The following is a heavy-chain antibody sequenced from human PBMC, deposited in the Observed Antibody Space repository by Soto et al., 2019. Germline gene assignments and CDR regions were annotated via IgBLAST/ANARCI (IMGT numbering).Heavy chain of an antibody. V-gene: IGHV4-34*01. CDR1: GGSFSGYY. D-gene: IGHD4-17*01. Sequence: SETLSLTCAVYGGSFSGYYWSWIRQPPGKGLEWIGEINHSGSTNYNPSLKSRVTISVDTSKNQFSLKLSSVTAADTAVYYCARELRLRPEATVTTWWFDPWGQGTLVTVS. CDR2: INHSGST. J-gene: IGHJ5*02. CDR3: ARELRLRPEATVTTWWFDP.